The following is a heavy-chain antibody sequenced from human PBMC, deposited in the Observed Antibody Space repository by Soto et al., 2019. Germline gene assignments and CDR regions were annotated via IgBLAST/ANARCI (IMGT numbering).Heavy chain of an antibody. CDR2: VSPPFRTS. Sequence: QVQLVQSGAEVKKPGSSVKGSCKTSGVSFNNNGIGWVRQAPGQGLEWMEGVSPPFRTSNYARKFQGRISITADASTGTVNMELSSLTSEDTAQYYCARVLYYGSGSYSPYGMDVWGQGTTVTVSS. V-gene: IGHV1-69*01. CDR3: ARVLYYGSGSYSPYGMDV. D-gene: IGHD3-10*01. CDR1: GVSFNNNG. J-gene: IGHJ6*02.